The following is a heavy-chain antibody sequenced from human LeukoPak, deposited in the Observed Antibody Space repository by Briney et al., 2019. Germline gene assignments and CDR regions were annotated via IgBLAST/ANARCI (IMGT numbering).Heavy chain of an antibody. J-gene: IGHJ3*01. Sequence: GGSLRLSCAASGFTFSRIGMHWVRQAPGKGLEWVAVILHDGSDKYYADSVTGRFTISRDNAKNTLYPQMNSLRGDDTSVFYCARNARDSVFDLWGQGTMVTVSS. CDR3: ARNARDSVFDL. V-gene: IGHV3-33*01. CDR1: GFTFSRIG. CDR2: ILHDGSDK.